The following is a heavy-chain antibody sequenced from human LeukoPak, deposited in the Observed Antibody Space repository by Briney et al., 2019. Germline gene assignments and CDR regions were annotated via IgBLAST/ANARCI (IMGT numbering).Heavy chain of an antibody. J-gene: IGHJ5*02. Sequence: SETLSLTCTVSGGSISSSSYYWGWIRQPPGKGLEWIGSIYYSGSTDYNPSLKSRVTMSVDTSKNQFSLKLSSVTAADTAVYYCARDPGYKWGFDPWGQGTLVTVSS. D-gene: IGHD1-20*01. CDR1: GGSISSSSYY. CDR3: ARDPGYKWGFDP. CDR2: IYYSGST. V-gene: IGHV4-39*07.